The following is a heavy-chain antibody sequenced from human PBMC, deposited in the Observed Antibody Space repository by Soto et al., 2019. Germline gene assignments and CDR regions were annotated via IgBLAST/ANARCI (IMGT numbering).Heavy chain of an antibody. CDR3: ARDVYSDSSGYYFDY. J-gene: IGHJ4*02. D-gene: IGHD3-22*01. CDR1: GGSISSGDYY. V-gene: IGHV4-31*03. CDR2: IYYSGST. Sequence: SETLSLTCTVSGGSISSGDYYWSWLRQQPGKGLEWIGHIYYSGSTQYNPSLRSRVTISVDTSKNQFSLKLSSVTAADTAVYYCARDVYSDSSGYYFDYWGQGTLVTVS.